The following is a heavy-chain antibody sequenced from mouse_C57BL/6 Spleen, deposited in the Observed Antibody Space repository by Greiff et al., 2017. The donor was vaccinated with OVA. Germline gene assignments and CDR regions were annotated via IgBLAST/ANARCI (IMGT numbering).Heavy chain of an antibody. D-gene: IGHD3-3*01. CDR3: ARSEGRDYAMDY. CDR2: INPKNGGT. CDR1: GYTFTDYN. V-gene: IGHV1-22*01. Sequence: EVHLVESGPELVKPGASVKMSCKASGYTFTDYNMHWVKQSHGKSLEWVGDINPKNGGTSYHQKFKGKATLTVNKSSSTAYMELRSLTSEDSAVYYCARSEGRDYAMDYWGQGTSVTVSS. J-gene: IGHJ4*01.